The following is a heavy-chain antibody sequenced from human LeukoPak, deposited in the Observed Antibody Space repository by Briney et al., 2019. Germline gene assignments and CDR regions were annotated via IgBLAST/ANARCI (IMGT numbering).Heavy chain of an antibody. CDR2: VYYSGST. J-gene: IGHJ4*02. V-gene: IGHV4-59*01. CDR1: GGSISSYY. Sequence: PSETLSLTCIVSGGSISSYYWIWIRQPPGKGLEWIGYVYYSGSTHYNPSLKSRLTMSADTSKNQFSLKLTSVTAADTAVYYCARTEYYFDHWGQGTLVTVSS. D-gene: IGHD3-10*01. CDR3: ARTEYYFDH.